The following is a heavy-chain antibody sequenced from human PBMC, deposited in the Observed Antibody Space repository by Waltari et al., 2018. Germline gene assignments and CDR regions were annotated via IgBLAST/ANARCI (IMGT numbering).Heavy chain of an antibody. J-gene: IGHJ4*02. D-gene: IGHD2-21*01. V-gene: IGHV1-3*01. CDR1: GYTFTSYA. CDR3: AREDIVVVIATYDY. CDR2: INAGNGNT. Sequence: QVQLVQSGAEVKKPGASVKVSCKASGYTFTSYAMHWVRQAPGQRLEWMGWINAGNGNTKYSQKFQGRVTITRDTSASTAYMELSSLRSEDTAVYYCAREDIVVVIATYDYWGQGTLVTVSS.